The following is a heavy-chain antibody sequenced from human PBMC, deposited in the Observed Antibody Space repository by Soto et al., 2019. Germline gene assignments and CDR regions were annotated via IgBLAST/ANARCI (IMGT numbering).Heavy chain of an antibody. V-gene: IGHV1-3*05. Sequence: QVQLVQSGAEEKKPGPSLKVSCKASGYPFTGYVLLWFRQPPGKRLEWMGWINAGNGNTKNSQKFQGRVTITRDTSASTAYMELSSLRSEDTAVYYCARAVAVPADFDYWGQGTLVTVSS. D-gene: IGHD6-19*01. J-gene: IGHJ4*02. CDR3: ARAVAVPADFDY. CDR1: GYPFTGYV. CDR2: INAGNGNT.